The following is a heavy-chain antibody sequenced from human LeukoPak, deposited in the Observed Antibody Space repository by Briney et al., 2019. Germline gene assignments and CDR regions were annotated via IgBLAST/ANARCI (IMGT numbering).Heavy chain of an antibody. V-gene: IGHV4-59*01. CDR2: IHYTGST. CDR1: GGSISTSY. J-gene: IGHJ4*02. CDR3: ARSSGSRYYIDY. D-gene: IGHD1-26*01. Sequence: SETLSLTCTVSGGSISTSYWSWIRQPPGKRLEWIGFIHYTGSTNYNPSLKSRVTISVDTSKNQFSLKLNSVTAADTAVYYCARSSGSRYYIDYWGQGTLVTVSS.